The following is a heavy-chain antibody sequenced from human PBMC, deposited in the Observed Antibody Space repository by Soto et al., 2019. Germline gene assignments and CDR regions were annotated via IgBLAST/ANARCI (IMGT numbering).Heavy chain of an antibody. D-gene: IGHD2-8*01. V-gene: IGHV3-21*01. J-gene: IGHJ5*02. Sequence: PGGSLRLSCVGSGFTFNNYIMTWVRQAPGKGLEWVSSISSGSSYIYYAESLKGRFTISRDDARNSLYLQMNNLRVDDTAVYYCVRDSLMRTSWGQGTLVT. CDR3: VRDSLMRTS. CDR1: GFTFNNYI. CDR2: ISSGSSYI.